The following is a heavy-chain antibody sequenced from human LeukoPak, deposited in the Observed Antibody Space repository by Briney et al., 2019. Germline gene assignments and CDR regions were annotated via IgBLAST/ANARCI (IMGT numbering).Heavy chain of an antibody. CDR1: GFTFSSYW. CDR2: IKQDGSEK. J-gene: IGHJ5*02. Sequence: GGSLRLSCAASGFTFSSYWMSWVRQAPGKGLEWVANIKQDGSEKYYVDSVKGRFTISRDNAKNSLYLQMNSLRAEDTAVYYCARTAVSPHNWFDPWGQGTLVTVSS. D-gene: IGHD4-11*01. V-gene: IGHV3-7*01. CDR3: ARTAVSPHNWFDP.